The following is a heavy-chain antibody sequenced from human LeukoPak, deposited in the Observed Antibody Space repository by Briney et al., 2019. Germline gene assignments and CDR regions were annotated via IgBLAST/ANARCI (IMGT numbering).Heavy chain of an antibody. V-gene: IGHV3-48*01. CDR3: AREYYDSSGYYPVPYYYYMDV. CDR1: GFTFSSYS. D-gene: IGHD3-22*01. J-gene: IGHJ6*03. Sequence: PGGSLRLSCAASGFTFSSYSMNWVRQAPGKGLEWVSYISSSSSTIYYADSVKGRFTISGDNAKNSLYLQMNSLRAEDTAVYYCAREYYDSSGYYPVPYYYYMDVWGKGTTVTVSS. CDR2: ISSSSSTI.